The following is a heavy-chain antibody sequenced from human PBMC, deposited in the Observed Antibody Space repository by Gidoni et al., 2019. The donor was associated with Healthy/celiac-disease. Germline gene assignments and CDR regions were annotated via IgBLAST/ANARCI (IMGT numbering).Heavy chain of an antibody. CDR1: GYTFTGYY. Sequence: QVQLVQSGAAVKKPGASVTVSCKASGYTFTGYYMHWVRQAPGQGLEWMGWINPNSGGTNYAQKFQGRVTMTRDTSISTAYMELSRLRSDDTAVYYCARDDFGLYCGGDCYYWGQGTLVTVSS. CDR2: INPNSGGT. V-gene: IGHV1-2*02. J-gene: IGHJ4*02. CDR3: ARDDFGLYCGGDCYY. D-gene: IGHD2-21*01.